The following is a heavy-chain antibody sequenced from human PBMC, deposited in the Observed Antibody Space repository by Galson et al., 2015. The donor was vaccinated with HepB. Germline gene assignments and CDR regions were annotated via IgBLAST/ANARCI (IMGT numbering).Heavy chain of an antibody. CDR1: GLIFSNYN. CDR2: ISSSSSTI. V-gene: IGHV3-48*02. CDR3: ASHSSGWYGVYGS. J-gene: IGHJ5*02. D-gene: IGHD6-19*01. Sequence: SLRLSCAASGLIFSNYNMNWVRQAPGKGLEWVSYISSSSSTIYYADSVKGRFTISRDNAKNSLYLQMNSLRDEDTAVYYCASHSSGWYGVYGSWGQGTLVTVSS.